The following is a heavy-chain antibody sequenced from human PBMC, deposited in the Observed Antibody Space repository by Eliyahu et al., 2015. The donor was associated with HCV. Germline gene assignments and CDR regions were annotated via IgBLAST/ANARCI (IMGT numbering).Heavy chain of an antibody. CDR2: ICWDSGSV. V-gene: IGHV3-9*01. J-gene: IGHJ4*02. CDR3: AKDFGPYRSGYSYYFDY. Sequence: EVQLVESGGGLVQPGRSLRLSCAASGFTFDDYAMXWVRQAPGKGLEWVPGICWDSGSVGYADSVKGRFTISRDNAKNSLYLQMNSLRAEDTALYYCAKDFGPYRSGYSYYFDYWGQGTLVTVSS. CDR1: GFTFDDYA. D-gene: IGHD3-22*01.